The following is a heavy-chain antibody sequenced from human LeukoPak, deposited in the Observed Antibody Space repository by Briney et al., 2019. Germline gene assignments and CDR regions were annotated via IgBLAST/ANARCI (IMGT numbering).Heavy chain of an antibody. CDR2: ISDSGGST. CDR1: GFPFSSYA. CDR3: ARDLLRSYHLSGY. Sequence: GGSLRLSCSASGFPFSSYAMHWVRQAPGKGLEYVSAISDSGGSTYYADSVKGRFTISRDNSKNTLYLQMSSLRAEDTAVYYCARDLLRSYHLSGYWGQGTLVTVSS. D-gene: IGHD1-26*01. J-gene: IGHJ4*02. V-gene: IGHV3-64D*09.